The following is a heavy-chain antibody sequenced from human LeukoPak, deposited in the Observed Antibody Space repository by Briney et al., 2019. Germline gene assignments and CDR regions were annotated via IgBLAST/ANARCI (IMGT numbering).Heavy chain of an antibody. J-gene: IGHJ6*02. CDR1: GGSISSYY. V-gene: IGHV4-59*01. D-gene: IGHD2-2*01. Sequence: SETLSLTCTVSGGSISSYYWSWLRQPPGKGLEWIGDMYYSGTTNYNPSLKSRVTISVDTSKNQFSLKLSSVTAADTAVYYCARAPRYCSSTNCYYYYGMDVWGQGTTVTVSS. CDR2: MYYSGTT. CDR3: ARAPRYCSSTNCYYYYGMDV.